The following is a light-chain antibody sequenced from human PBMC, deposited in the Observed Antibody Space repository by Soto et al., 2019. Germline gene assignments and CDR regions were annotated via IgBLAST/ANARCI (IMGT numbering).Light chain of an antibody. CDR2: EVS. CDR3: CSYAGSHTYV. J-gene: IGLJ1*01. CDR1: SSDVGGYKY. V-gene: IGLV2-14*01. Sequence: QSALTQPASVSGSPGQSITISCTGTSSDVGGYKYVSWYQHHPGKAPKLMIYEVSNRPSGVSNRFSGSKSGNMASLTISGLQAEDEADYFCCSYAGSHTYVFGTGTKLTVL.